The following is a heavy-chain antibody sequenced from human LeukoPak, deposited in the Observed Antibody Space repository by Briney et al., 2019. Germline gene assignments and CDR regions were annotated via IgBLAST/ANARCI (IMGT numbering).Heavy chain of an antibody. D-gene: IGHD1-26*01. J-gene: IGHJ4*02. V-gene: IGHV4-39*01. CDR2: IYYSGST. CDR1: GGSISSSSYS. CDR3: ARLLVGATTHIDY. Sequence: PSETLSLTCTVSGGSISSSSYSWGWIRQPPGKGLEWIGSIYYSGSTYYNPSLKSRVTISVDTSKNQFSLKLSSVTAADTAVYYCARLLVGATTHIDYWGRGTLVTVSS.